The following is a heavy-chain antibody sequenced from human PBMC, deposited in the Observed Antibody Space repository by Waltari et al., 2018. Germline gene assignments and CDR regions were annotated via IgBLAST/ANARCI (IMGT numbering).Heavy chain of an antibody. D-gene: IGHD3-9*01. CDR1: GDAISRDKW. CDR2: IQRSERT. CDR3: ARGGDWQFDY. J-gene: IGHJ4*02. V-gene: IGHV4-4*02. Sequence: QVQLYESGPGLVRPSGNLSLTCGVSGDAISRDKWWTWGRQPPGRGLAWVGEIQRSERTNYNPSLRRRVTLSLDKSKIQFSLNLYSVTAADTAVYYCARGGDWQFDYWGRGIPVTVSS.